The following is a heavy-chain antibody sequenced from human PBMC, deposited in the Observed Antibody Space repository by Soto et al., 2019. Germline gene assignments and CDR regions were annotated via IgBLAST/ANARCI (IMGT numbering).Heavy chain of an antibody. J-gene: IGHJ6*02. CDR3: ARQDPITMVRGVIYYYYYGMDV. V-gene: IGHV5-51*01. Sequence: GESLKISCKGSGYSFTSYWIGWVRQMPGKGLEWMGIIYPGDSDTRYSPSFQGQVTISADKSISTAYLQWSSLKASDTAMYYCARQDPITMVRGVIYYYYYGMDVWGQGTTVTVS. CDR1: GYSFTSYW. D-gene: IGHD3-10*01. CDR2: IYPGDSDT.